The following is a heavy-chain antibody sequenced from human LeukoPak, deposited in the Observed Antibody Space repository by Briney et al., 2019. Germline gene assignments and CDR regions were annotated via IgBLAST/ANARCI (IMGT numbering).Heavy chain of an antibody. CDR3: ARDGLEQPLGY. J-gene: IGHJ4*02. CDR2: INPSGGST. D-gene: IGHD1/OR15-1a*01. Sequence: ASVKVSCKASGYTFTSYYMHWVRQAPGQGLEWMGIINPSGGSTSYAQKFQGRVAMTRDTSTSTVYMELSSLRSEDTAVYYCARDGLEQPLGYWGQGTLVTVSS. CDR1: GYTFTSYY. V-gene: IGHV1-46*01.